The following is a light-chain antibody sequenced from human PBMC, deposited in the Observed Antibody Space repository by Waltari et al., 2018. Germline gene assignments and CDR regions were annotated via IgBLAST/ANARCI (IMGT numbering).Light chain of an antibody. CDR1: ESGNTH. CDR2: KAS. Sequence: IQVTQSPSTLSASVGDRVHITCRTEESGNTHLAGYQQKPGRAPNLLIYKASTLETGAPSKFGGSGSGTEFSLTITNLQRDDFATYFCQQYDSYQYAVGPGTKLEIK. V-gene: IGKV1-5*03. J-gene: IGKJ2*01. CDR3: QQYDSYQYA.